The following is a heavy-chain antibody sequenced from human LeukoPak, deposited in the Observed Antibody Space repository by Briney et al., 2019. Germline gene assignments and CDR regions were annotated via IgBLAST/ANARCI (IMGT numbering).Heavy chain of an antibody. J-gene: IGHJ4*02. CDR1: GVSISSGGYY. D-gene: IGHD1-7*01. CDR3: AREKVLELFDY. Sequence: SQTLSLACTVSGVSISSGGYYWSWIRQPPGKGLEWIGYIYHSGSTYYNPSLKSRVTISVDRSKNQFSLKLSSVTAADTAVYYCAREKVLELFDYWGQGTLVTVSS. V-gene: IGHV4-30-2*01. CDR2: IYHSGST.